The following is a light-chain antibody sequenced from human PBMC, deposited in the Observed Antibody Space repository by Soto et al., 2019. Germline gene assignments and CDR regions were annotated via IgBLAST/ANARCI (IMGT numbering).Light chain of an antibody. J-gene: IGLJ2*01. CDR1: SSNIGNNY. V-gene: IGLV1-51*01. CDR3: GTWDSRLRVVV. Sequence: QSVLTQPPSVSAAPRQKVAISCSGSSSNIGNNYVSWYHRVPGSAPKLLIYVNNERPSGIPDRFSGSKSGTSATLDITGLQTGDEGDYYCGTWDSRLRVVVFGGGTKVTVL. CDR2: VNN.